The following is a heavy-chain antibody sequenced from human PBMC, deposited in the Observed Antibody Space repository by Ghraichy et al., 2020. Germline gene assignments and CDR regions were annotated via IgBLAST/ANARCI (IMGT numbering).Heavy chain of an antibody. Sequence: GESLNISCAASGFTFSSYAMSWVRQAPGKGLEWVSAISGSGGSTYYADSVKGRFTISRDNSKNTLYLQMNSLRAEDTAVYYCAKDRFSYGSGYYFDYWGQGTLVTVSS. CDR1: GFTFSSYA. V-gene: IGHV3-23*01. CDR2: ISGSGGST. CDR3: AKDRFSYGSGYYFDY. J-gene: IGHJ4*02. D-gene: IGHD3-10*01.